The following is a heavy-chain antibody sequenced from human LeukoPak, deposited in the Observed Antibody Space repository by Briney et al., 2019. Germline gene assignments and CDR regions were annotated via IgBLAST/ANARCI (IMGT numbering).Heavy chain of an antibody. Sequence: SETLSLTCAVYGGSFSGYYWSWIRQPPGKGLEWIGEINHSGSTNYNPSLKSRVTISVDTSKNQFSLKLSSVTAADTAVYYCARAPCSSTSCYSIWFDPWGQGTLATVSS. CDR1: GGSFSGYY. J-gene: IGHJ5*02. CDR3: ARAPCSSTSCYSIWFDP. V-gene: IGHV4-34*01. CDR2: INHSGST. D-gene: IGHD2-2*01.